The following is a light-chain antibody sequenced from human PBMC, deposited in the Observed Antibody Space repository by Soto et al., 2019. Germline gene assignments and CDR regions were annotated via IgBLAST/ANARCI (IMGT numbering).Light chain of an antibody. CDR1: QSVSSY. CDR3: QQYNNWPLT. Sequence: VLTKSPCTLSLSPGERATLSCRASQSVSSYLAWYQQRPGQAPRLLIYGVSTRANGVPARFSGSGSGTVFTLTISSLQSEDFAVYYCQQYNNWPLTFGGGTKVDIK. J-gene: IGKJ4*01. V-gene: IGKV3-15*01. CDR2: GVS.